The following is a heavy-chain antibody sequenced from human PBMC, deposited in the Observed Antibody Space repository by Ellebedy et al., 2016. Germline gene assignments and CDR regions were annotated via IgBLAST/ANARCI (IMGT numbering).Heavy chain of an antibody. CDR1: GFTFSDSA. D-gene: IGHD6-13*01. J-gene: IGHJ4*02. CDR3: TSVTAAATLTREPDY. Sequence: GGSLRLSXAASGFTFSDSAIHWVRQASGKGLEWVGRIRYKADSYATSYAASVKGRFTISRDDLKNTAYLQMNSLKTEDTAVYYCTSVTAAATLTREPDYWGQGTLVSVSS. CDR2: IRYKADSYAT. V-gene: IGHV3-73*01.